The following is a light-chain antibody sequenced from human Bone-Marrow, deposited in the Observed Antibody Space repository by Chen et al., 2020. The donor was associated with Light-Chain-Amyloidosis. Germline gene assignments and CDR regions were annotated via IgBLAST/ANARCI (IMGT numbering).Light chain of an antibody. J-gene: IGKJ3*01. Sequence: DVLMTQSPLFLPVTLGQSASISCTSSQSLVTSDGDIYLNWFLQRPGQSPRRLIYEVSKRDYGVPDRFSGSASGTHFTLEISRVETEDIGVYFCMQGTHWPVTFGPGTTVEI. CDR1: QSLVTSDGDIY. V-gene: IGKV2-30*01. CDR2: EVS. CDR3: MQGTHWPVT.